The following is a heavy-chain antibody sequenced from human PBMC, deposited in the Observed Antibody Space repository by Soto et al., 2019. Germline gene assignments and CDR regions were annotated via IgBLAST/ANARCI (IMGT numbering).Heavy chain of an antibody. D-gene: IGHD4-17*01. J-gene: IGHJ4*02. CDR2: INHDGSST. Sequence: GSLRLSCAASGFTFSNYWMRWVRQAPGKGLVWVSRINHDGSSTTYADSVKGRFTISRDNAKNTLYLQMNSLRAEDTALYYCAREVSGDYYFDSWGQGTLVTVSS. CDR3: AREVSGDYYFDS. V-gene: IGHV3-74*01. CDR1: GFTFSNYW.